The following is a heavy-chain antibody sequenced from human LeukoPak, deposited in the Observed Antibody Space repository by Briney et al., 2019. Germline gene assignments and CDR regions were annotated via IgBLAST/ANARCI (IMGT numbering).Heavy chain of an antibody. Sequence: PSETLSLTCTVSGGSISSSSYYWGWIRQPPGKGLEWIGSIYYSGSTYYNPSPKSRVTISVDTSKNQFSLKLSSVTAADTAVYYCARQNSGFIAAAGRFDYWGQGTLVTVSS. CDR2: IYYSGST. D-gene: IGHD6-13*01. J-gene: IGHJ4*02. CDR3: ARQNSGFIAAAGRFDY. V-gene: IGHV4-39*01. CDR1: GGSISSSSYY.